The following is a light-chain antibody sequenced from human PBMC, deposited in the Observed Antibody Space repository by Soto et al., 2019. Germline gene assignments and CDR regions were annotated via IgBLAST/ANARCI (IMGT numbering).Light chain of an antibody. V-gene: IGLV2-11*01. CDR2: DVS. J-gene: IGLJ1*01. Sequence: QSALTQPRSVSGSPGQAVIISCTGTSSDVGGYNYVSWYQQHPGKAPKLVIYDVSKRPSGVPDRFSGSKFGNTASLTISGLLPEDEADYYCCSYGGSSALPYVFGTGTKVTVL. CDR1: SSDVGGYNY. CDR3: CSYGGSSALPYV.